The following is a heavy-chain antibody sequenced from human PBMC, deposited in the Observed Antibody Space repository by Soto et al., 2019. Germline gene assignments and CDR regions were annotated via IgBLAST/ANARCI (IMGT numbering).Heavy chain of an antibody. V-gene: IGHV3-48*01. D-gene: IGHD3-22*01. Sequence: EVDLVESGGGLVQSGGSLRLSCAASGFTFRNYGMNWVRQAPGKGLEWVSYIGIGSSTKYYADSVKGRFTISRDNAKNSLYLPLNSLRAEDTAVYYCARDQLYYNDISGRPLNAFDVWCQGTMVTVSS. CDR1: GFTFRNYG. J-gene: IGHJ3*01. CDR2: IGIGSSTK. CDR3: ARDQLYYNDISGRPLNAFDV.